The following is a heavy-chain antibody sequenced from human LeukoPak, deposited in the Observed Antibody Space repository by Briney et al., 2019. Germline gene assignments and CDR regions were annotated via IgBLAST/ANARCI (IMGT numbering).Heavy chain of an antibody. V-gene: IGHV3-23*01. Sequence: GGSLRLSCAASVFTFDNDAMAWVRQAPGKGLEWVSAISSNADHTFYADSVKGRFTISRDNSKNTLYLQMSGLRAEDTAVYYCARDLGVLKWSGAFDIWGQGTMVTVSS. CDR1: VFTFDNDA. D-gene: IGHD3-3*01. CDR2: ISSNADHT. J-gene: IGHJ3*02. CDR3: ARDLGVLKWSGAFDI.